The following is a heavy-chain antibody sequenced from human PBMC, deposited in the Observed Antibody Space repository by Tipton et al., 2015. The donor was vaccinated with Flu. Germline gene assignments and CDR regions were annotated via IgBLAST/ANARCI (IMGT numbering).Heavy chain of an antibody. Sequence: TLSLTCTVSGDSISSYYWTWIRQPAGKGLEWIGRIYSSGSTNYNPSLKSRVTMSVDTSKNQFSLKLSSVTAADTAMYYCARGSGSGTYMIFYFWGQGTLVTVSS. D-gene: IGHD3-10*01. J-gene: IGHJ4*02. CDR3: ARGSGSGTYMIFYF. CDR1: GDSISSYY. CDR2: IYSSGST. V-gene: IGHV4-4*07.